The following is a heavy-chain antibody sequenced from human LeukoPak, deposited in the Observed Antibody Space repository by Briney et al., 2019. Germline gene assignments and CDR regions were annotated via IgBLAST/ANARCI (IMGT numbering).Heavy chain of an antibody. CDR2: IIPIFGAT. V-gene: IGHV1-69*06. D-gene: IGHD3-16*01. CDR1: GGSFSNYA. J-gene: IGHJ6*03. Sequence: SVKVSCKASGGSFSNYAITWVRQAPGQGLEWMGRIIPIFGATTYAQKFQGRVTITADMGSSTAYLELTGLTSEDTALYFCATQGAVRQDYYMDVWGNGTTVIVSS. CDR3: ATQGAVRQDYYMDV.